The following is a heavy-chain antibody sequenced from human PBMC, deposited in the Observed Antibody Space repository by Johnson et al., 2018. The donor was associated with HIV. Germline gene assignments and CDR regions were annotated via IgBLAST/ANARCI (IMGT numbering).Heavy chain of an antibody. J-gene: IGHJ3*02. D-gene: IGHD1-1*01. CDR1: GFTFSSYG. V-gene: IGHV3-30*18. CDR3: AKDNEDAFDI. Sequence: QLVESGGGVVQPGRSLRLSCAASGFTFSSYGMHWVRQAPGKGLEWVAVIWYDGSNKYYADSVEGRFTISRDNSKNTLYLQMNSLRAEDTAVYYCAKDNEDAFDIWGQGTMVTVSS. CDR2: IWYDGSNK.